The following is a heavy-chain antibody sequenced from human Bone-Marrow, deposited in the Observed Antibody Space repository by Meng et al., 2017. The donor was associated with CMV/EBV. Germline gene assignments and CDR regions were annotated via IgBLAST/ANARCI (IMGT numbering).Heavy chain of an antibody. CDR1: GFTFSSYG. J-gene: IGHJ6*02. Sequence: GESLKISCAASGFTFSSYGMHWVRQAPGKGLEWVAVIWYDGSNKYYADSVKGRFTISRDNSKNTLYLQMNSLRAEDTAVYYCAKPRVVVPAAPYYGMDVWGQGTTVTVSS. V-gene: IGHV3-33*06. CDR2: IWYDGSNK. CDR3: AKPRVVVPAAPYYGMDV. D-gene: IGHD2-2*01.